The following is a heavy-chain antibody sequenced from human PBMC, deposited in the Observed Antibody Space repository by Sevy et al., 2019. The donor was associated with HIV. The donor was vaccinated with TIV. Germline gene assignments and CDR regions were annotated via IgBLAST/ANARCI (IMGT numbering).Heavy chain of an antibody. Sequence: GGSLRLSCAASGFTFSSYAMHWVRQAPGKGLEWVAVISYDGSNKYYADSVKGRFTISRDNSKNTLYLQMNSLRAEDTAVYYCARWGSGWYYFDYWGQGTLVTVSP. CDR1: GFTFSSYA. CDR2: ISYDGSNK. CDR3: ARWGSGWYYFDY. V-gene: IGHV3-30*04. D-gene: IGHD6-19*01. J-gene: IGHJ4*02.